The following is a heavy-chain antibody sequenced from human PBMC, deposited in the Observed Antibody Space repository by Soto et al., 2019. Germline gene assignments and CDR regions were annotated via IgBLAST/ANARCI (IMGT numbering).Heavy chain of an antibody. V-gene: IGHV4-30-2*01. CDR1: GGSISSGGYS. Sequence: QLQLQESGSGLVKPSQTLSLTCAVSGGSISSGGYSWSWIRQPPGKGLEWIGSIYHSGSTYYNPSRXSXXTIAVDRSKNQFSLKLSSVTAADTAVYYCARVPGPWGQGTLVTVSS. J-gene: IGHJ5*02. CDR2: IYHSGST. CDR3: ARVPGP.